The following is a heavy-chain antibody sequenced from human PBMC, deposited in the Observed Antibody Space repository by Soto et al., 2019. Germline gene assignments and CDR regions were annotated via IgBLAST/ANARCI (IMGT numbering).Heavy chain of an antibody. D-gene: IGHD5-18*01. CDR2: INAGNGNT. Sequence: ASVKVSCKASGYTFTSYAMHWVRQAPGQRLEWMGWINAGNGNTKYSQKFQGRVTITRDTSASTAYMELSSLRSEDTAVYYCGRSPEYSYGDDGGRETLVPVPS. V-gene: IGHV1-3*01. CDR1: GYTFTSYA. J-gene: IGHJ4*02. CDR3: GRSPEYSYGDD.